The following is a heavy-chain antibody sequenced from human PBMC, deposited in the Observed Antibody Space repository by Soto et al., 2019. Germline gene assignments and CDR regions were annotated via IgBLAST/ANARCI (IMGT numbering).Heavy chain of an antibody. D-gene: IGHD6-13*01. CDR3: ARDLDSSSWYQPRLIGYYYYGMHV. CDR2: ISYDGSNK. CDR1: GFTFSSYA. J-gene: IGHJ6*02. Sequence: GGSLRLSCAASGFTFSSYAMHWVRQAPGKGLEWVAVISYDGSNKYYADSVKGRFTISRDNSKNTLYLQMNRLRAEDTAVYYCARDLDSSSWYQPRLIGYYYYGMHVWGQGATVTVYS. V-gene: IGHV3-30-3*01.